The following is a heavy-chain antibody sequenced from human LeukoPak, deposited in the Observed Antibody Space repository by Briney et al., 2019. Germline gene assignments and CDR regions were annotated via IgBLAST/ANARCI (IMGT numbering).Heavy chain of an antibody. V-gene: IGHV3-21*01. D-gene: IGHD6-19*01. CDR1: GFTFSSYS. CDR2: ISSSSSYI. J-gene: IGHJ4*02. Sequence: GGSLRLSCAASGFTFSSYSMNWVRQAPGKGLEWVSSISSSSSYIYYADSVKGRFTISRDNAKNSLYLQMNSLRAEDTAVYYCARVFDEDGWAGAVAGKGGRYYFDYWGQGTLVTVSS. CDR3: ARVFDEDGWAGAVAGKGGRYYFDY.